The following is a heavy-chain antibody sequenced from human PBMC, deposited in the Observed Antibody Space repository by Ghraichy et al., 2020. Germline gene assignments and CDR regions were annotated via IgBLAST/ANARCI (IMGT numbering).Heavy chain of an antibody. D-gene: IGHD1-14*01. CDR3: ARVYPELWDGLGY. V-gene: IGHV1-2*06. Sequence: ASVKVSCKASGYTFTGYYMHWVRQAPGQGLEWMGRINPNSGGTNYAQKFQGRVTMTRDTSISTAYMELSRLRSDDTAVYYCARVYPELWDGLGYWGQGTLVTVSS. J-gene: IGHJ4*02. CDR1: GYTFTGYY. CDR2: INPNSGGT.